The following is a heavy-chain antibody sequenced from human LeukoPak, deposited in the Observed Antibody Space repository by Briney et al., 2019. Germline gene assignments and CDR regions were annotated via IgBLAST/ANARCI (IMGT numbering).Heavy chain of an antibody. J-gene: IGHJ4*02. CDR3: ARNNWGIDY. V-gene: IGHV3-74*01. CDR2: INSDGSDT. CDR1: GFTFRNHW. Sequence: GGSLRPSCAASGFTFRNHWMHWVRQAPGKGLVWVARINSDGSDTSHADSVEGRFTISRDNAKDTLYLQMNSLRVEDTAVYYCARNNWGIDYWGQGTLVAVSS. D-gene: IGHD7-27*01.